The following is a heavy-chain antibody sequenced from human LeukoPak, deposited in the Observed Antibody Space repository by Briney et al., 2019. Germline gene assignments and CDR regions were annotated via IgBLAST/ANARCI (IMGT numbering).Heavy chain of an antibody. CDR2: ISWNSGSI. J-gene: IGHJ4*02. CDR3: VIDICSGGSSSGFDY. CDR1: GFTFDEYA. D-gene: IGHD2-15*01. Sequence: GRSLRLSCAASGFTFDEYAMHWVRQAPGKCREWVSGISWNSGSIGYADSVKGRFTISRDNAKNSLYLQMNSLRAEDMALYYCVIDICSGGSSSGFDYSGEGTPVTVSS. V-gene: IGHV3-9*03.